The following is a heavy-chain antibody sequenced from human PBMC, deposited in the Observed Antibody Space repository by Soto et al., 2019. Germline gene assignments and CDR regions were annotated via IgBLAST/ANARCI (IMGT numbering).Heavy chain of an antibody. CDR3: AKEGSSSWYGSFYFDY. V-gene: IGHV3-30*18. D-gene: IGHD6-13*01. J-gene: IGHJ4*02. Sequence: TGGSLRLSCAASGFTFSSYGMHWVRQAPGKGLEWVAVISYDGSNKYYADSVKGRFTISRDNSKNTLYLQMNSLRAEDTAVYYCAKEGSSSWYGSFYFDYWGQGTLVTVSS. CDR2: ISYDGSNK. CDR1: GFTFSSYG.